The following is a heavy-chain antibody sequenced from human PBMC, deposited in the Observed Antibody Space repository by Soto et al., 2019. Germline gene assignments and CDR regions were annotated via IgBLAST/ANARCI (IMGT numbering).Heavy chain of an antibody. CDR1: GFTFSSYG. D-gene: IGHD3-22*01. J-gene: IGHJ6*02. V-gene: IGHV3-33*01. Sequence: QVQLVESGGGVVQPGRSLRLSCAASGFTFSSYGMHWVRQAPGKGLEWVAVIWYDGSNKYYADSVKGRFTISRDNYKNTLYLQMNSLRAEDTAVYYCARSPPYYYDSTRKTPYYYGMDVWGQGTTVTVSS. CDR2: IWYDGSNK. CDR3: ARSPPYYYDSTRKTPYYYGMDV.